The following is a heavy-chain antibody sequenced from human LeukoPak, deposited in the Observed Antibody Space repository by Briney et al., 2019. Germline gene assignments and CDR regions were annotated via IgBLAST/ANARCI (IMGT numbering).Heavy chain of an antibody. D-gene: IGHD3-10*01. V-gene: IGHV4-30-4*08. J-gene: IGHJ4*02. CDR1: GGSISSGDYY. CDR2: IYYSGST. Sequence: PSETLSLTCTVSGGSISSGDYYWSWIRQPPGKGLEWIGYIYYSGSTYYNPSLKSRVTISVDTSKNQFSLKLSSVTAADTAVYYCARESPITSYYYGSGSHFDYWGQGTLVTVSS. CDR3: ARESPITSYYYGSGSHFDY.